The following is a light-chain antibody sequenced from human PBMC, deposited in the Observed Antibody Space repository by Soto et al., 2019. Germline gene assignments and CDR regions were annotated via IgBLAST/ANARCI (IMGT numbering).Light chain of an antibody. CDR2: DVS. CDR1: QGVTTN. J-gene: IGKJ5*01. CDR3: QQYNNWPFS. Sequence: EIVMTQSPARLSASPGERFTLSCRAGQGVTTNFAWYQQKSGQXPRXXIYDVSTRATGVPARFSGSVSETDFTLNISGLQSEDAEVYFGQQYNNWPFSFGQGTRLDIK. V-gene: IGKV3-15*01.